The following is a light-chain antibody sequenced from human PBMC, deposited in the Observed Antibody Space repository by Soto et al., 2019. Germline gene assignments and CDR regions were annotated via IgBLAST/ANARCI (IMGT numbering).Light chain of an antibody. V-gene: IGLV1-44*01. Sequence: QSVLTQPPSASGTPGQRVDFSCSGSSSNIGANTVNWYQQLPGAAPKLLIYSHSQRPSGVPDRFSGSKSGTSASLAISGLQSDDEADYYCSSYAGSNNAVVFGGGTKLTVL. CDR3: SSYAGSNNAVV. J-gene: IGLJ2*01. CDR1: SSNIGANT. CDR2: SHS.